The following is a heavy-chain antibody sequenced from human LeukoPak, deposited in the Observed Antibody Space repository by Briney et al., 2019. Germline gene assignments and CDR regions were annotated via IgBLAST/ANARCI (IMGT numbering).Heavy chain of an antibody. Sequence: GGSLRLSCAASGFTVSSNYMSWVRQAPGKGLEWVSVIYSGGSTYYADSVKGRFTISRDNSKNTLYLQMNSLRAEDTAVYYCARGADGYAFDIWGQGTMVTVSS. D-gene: IGHD5-24*01. CDR3: ARGADGYAFDI. J-gene: IGHJ3*02. V-gene: IGHV3-53*01. CDR1: GFTVSSNY. CDR2: IYSGGST.